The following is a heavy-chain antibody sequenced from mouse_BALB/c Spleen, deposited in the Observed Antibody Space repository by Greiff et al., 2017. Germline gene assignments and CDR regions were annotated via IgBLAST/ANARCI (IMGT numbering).Heavy chain of an antibody. CDR3: ARKKERGGYAMDY. V-gene: IGHV2-2*02. CDR1: GFSLTSYG. CDR2: IWSGGST. J-gene: IGHJ4*01. Sequence: VKLVESGPGLVQPSQSLSITCTVSGFSLTSYGVHWVRQSPGKGLEWLGVIWSGGSTDYNAAFISRLSISKDNSKSQVFFKMNSLQANDTAIYYCARKKERGGYAMDYWGQGTSVTVSS.